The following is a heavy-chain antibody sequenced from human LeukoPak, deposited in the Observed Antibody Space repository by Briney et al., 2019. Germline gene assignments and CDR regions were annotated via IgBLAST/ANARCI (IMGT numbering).Heavy chain of an antibody. V-gene: IGHV3-30-3*01. CDR1: GFTFSSYA. D-gene: IGHD3-9*01. CDR3: ARDPVLRYFDWLSPHDAFDI. Sequence: PGGSLRLSCAASGFTFSSYAMHWVRQAPGKGLEWVAVISYDGSNKYYADSVKGRFTISRDNSKNTLYLQMNSLRAEDTAVYYCARDPVLRYFDWLSPHDAFDIWGQGTMVTVSS. J-gene: IGHJ3*02. CDR2: ISYDGSNK.